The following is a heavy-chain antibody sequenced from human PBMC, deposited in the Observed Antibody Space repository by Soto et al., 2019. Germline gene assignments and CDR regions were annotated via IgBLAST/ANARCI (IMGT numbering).Heavy chain of an antibody. CDR1: GFTFSSYA. D-gene: IGHD6-6*01. V-gene: IGHV3-23*01. J-gene: IGHJ4*02. Sequence: GGSLRLSCAASGFTFSSYAMSWVRQAPGRGLEWASIISGNGGSTYYAASVKGRFTISRDNTKNTLYLQMDSLTAEDTAVYYCAKGGEFSNSYTLDFDFWGQGALVTVSS. CDR2: ISGNGGST. CDR3: AKGGEFSNSYTLDFDF.